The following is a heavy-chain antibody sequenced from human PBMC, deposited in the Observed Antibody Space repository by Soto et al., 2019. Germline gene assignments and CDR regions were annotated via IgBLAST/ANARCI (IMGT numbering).Heavy chain of an antibody. CDR1: GFTFRTYA. V-gene: IGHV3-23*01. CDR2: ISGSGDIT. D-gene: IGHD2-15*01. J-gene: IGHJ4*02. Sequence: GGSLRLSCAASGFTFRTYAMSWVRQAPGKGLEWVSAISGSGDITYYADSVKGRFTISRDNSKNTLYVQMNSLRAEDTAVYYCATGVGALAAAGTFDYWGQGALVTVSS. CDR3: ATGVGALAAAGTFDY.